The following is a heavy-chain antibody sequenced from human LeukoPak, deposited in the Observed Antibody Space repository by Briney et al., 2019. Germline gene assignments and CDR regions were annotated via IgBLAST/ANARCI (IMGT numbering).Heavy chain of an antibody. CDR2: ISSSSSYI. V-gene: IGHV3-21*01. CDR3: ARDGRWGGDCYAS. Sequence: GGSLRLSCAASGFSFSSYTMNWVRQAPGKGLGLVSIISSSSSYIYYADSVKGRFTTSSDNAKNALYLQMNSLGTEAAAVYYGARDGRWGGDCYASWGEGTLVTVPS. CDR1: GFSFSSYT. J-gene: IGHJ1*01. D-gene: IGHD2-21*02.